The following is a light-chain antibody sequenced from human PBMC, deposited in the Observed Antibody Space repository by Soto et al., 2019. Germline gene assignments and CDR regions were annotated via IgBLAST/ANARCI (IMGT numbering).Light chain of an antibody. Sequence: QSALTQPASVSGSPGQSITISCTGTSSDVGGYNLVSWYQHHPGKAPKLMIYEGTKRPSGVSNRFSGSKSGNTASLTISGLQAEDEADYYCYSYATGSTFVFGTGTKLTVL. CDR1: SSDVGGYNL. J-gene: IGLJ1*01. CDR3: YSYATGSTFV. CDR2: EGT. V-gene: IGLV2-23*01.